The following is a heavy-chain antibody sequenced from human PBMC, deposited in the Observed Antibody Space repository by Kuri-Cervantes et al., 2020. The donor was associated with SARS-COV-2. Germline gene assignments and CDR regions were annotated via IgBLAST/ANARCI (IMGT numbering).Heavy chain of an antibody. Sequence: SETLSLTCTVSGDSITIYYWSWIRQSPGKGLEWIGYISETGGTNYNPSLKSRVTMSVDISKNQFSLKMNSVSAADTAVYYCARGTTPVYVSGPLWFHLDLWGQGTLVTVSS. D-gene: IGHD3-10*01. CDR2: ISETGGT. CDR3: ARGTTPVYVSGPLWFHLDL. CDR1: GDSITIYY. V-gene: IGHV4-59*01. J-gene: IGHJ5*02.